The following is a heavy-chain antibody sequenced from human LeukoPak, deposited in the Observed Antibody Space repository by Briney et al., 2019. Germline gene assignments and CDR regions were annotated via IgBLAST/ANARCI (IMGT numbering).Heavy chain of an antibody. CDR1: GGSISSYY. D-gene: IGHD4-17*01. CDR2: IYTSGSI. Sequence: SETLSLTCTVSGGSISSYYCSWIRQPAGKGLEWIGRIYTSGSINYNPSLKSRVTMSVDTSKNHFSLKLSSVTAADTAVYYCARDGDYHYFDYWGQGNLVTVSS. V-gene: IGHV4-4*07. CDR3: ARDGDYHYFDY. J-gene: IGHJ4*02.